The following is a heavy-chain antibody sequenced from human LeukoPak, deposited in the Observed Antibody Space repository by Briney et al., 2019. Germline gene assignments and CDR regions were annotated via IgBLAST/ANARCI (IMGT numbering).Heavy chain of an antibody. Sequence: TLSLTCAVSGGSISSGGYSWSWILQPPGKGLEWIGYIYHSGSTYYNPSLKSRVTISVDRSKNQFSLKLSSVTAADTAVYYCARVITMVRGVIYWFDPWGQGTLVTVSS. CDR3: ARVITMVRGVIYWFDP. CDR1: GGSISSGGYS. CDR2: IYHSGST. D-gene: IGHD3-10*01. V-gene: IGHV4-30-2*01. J-gene: IGHJ5*02.